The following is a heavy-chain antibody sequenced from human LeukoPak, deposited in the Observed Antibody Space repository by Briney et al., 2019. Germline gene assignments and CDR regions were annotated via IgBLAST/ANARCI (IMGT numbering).Heavy chain of an antibody. Sequence: PGGSLRLSCAASGFTFSSYAMSWVRQAPGKGLEWVSAISGSGGSTYYADSVKGRFTISRDNSKNTLYLQMNSLRAEDTAVYYCAKDHYYDSSGYYNYWGQGTLVTVSS. V-gene: IGHV3-23*01. CDR2: ISGSGGST. D-gene: IGHD3-22*01. J-gene: IGHJ4*02. CDR3: AKDHYYDSSGYYNY. CDR1: GFTFSSYA.